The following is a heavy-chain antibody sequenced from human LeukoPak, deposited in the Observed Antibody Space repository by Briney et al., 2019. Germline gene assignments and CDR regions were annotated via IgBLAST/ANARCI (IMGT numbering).Heavy chain of an antibody. CDR2: ISSSSSYK. V-gene: IGHV3-21*01. CDR1: GFTFSSYS. Sequence: RGTLSLSRVASGFTFSSYSMNGVRQAPGKGLEWVSSISSSSSYKYYTDSVKGRFTISRDNAKNSLYLQMNRLRAEDTAVYYCAKSAAGTYGWGQGTLV. D-gene: IGHD6-19*01. CDR3: AKSAAGTYG. J-gene: IGHJ4*02.